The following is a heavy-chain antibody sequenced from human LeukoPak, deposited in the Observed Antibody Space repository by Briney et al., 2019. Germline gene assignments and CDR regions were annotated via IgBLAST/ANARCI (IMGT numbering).Heavy chain of an antibody. J-gene: IGHJ4*02. V-gene: IGHV4-59*08. Sequence: SETLSLTCTVYGGSISSYYWSSIRQPPGGGRGWPGYISDSGSTTYNPSLKARFPISVDTSKNQFSLKLSSVNAADTPFYYCARRGGNGWYPLDSWGQGTLVSVSS. CDR1: GGSISSYY. CDR2: ISDSGST. D-gene: IGHD6-19*01. CDR3: ARRGGNGWYPLDS.